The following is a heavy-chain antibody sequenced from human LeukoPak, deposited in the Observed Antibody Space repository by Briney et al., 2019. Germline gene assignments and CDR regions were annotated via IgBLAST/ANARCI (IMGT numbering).Heavy chain of an antibody. CDR1: GYTFTSYG. J-gene: IGHJ6*03. Sequence: ASVKVSCKASGYTFTSYGISWVRQAPGQGLEWMGWISAYNGKTIYAQKFQGRVTMTEDTSTDTAYMELSSLRSEDTAVYYCATHGPPRVAGTRTLYYYYMDVWGKGTTVTISS. CDR2: ISAYNGKT. CDR3: ATHGPPRVAGTRTLYYYYMDV. D-gene: IGHD6-19*01. V-gene: IGHV1-18*01.